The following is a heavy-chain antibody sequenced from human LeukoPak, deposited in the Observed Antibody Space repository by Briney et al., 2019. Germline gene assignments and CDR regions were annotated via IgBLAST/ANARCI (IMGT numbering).Heavy chain of an antibody. V-gene: IGHV1-2*06. D-gene: IGHD4-17*01. CDR2: INPNSGGT. Sequence: GASAKVSCKASGYTFTGYYMHWVRQAPGQGLEWMGRINPNSGGTNYAQKFQGRVTMTRDTSISTAYMELSRLRSDDTAVYYCARDVHGDYGSGWFDPWGQGTLVSVSS. J-gene: IGHJ5*02. CDR1: GYTFTGYY. CDR3: ARDVHGDYGSGWFDP.